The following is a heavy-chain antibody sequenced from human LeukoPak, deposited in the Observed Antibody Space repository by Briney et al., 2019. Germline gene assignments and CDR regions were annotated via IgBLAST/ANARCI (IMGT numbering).Heavy chain of an antibody. V-gene: IGHV1-69*01. CDR2: IIPMFGTV. D-gene: IGHD1-26*01. Sequence: SVKVSCQASGGTFKNYGISWVRQAPGHGLEWMGGIIPMFGTVNYAQKFQGRVTITADESTSTAYMELSSLRFEDTAVYYCARVAIVGVIPSYFDYWGQGTLVTVSS. J-gene: IGHJ4*02. CDR1: GGTFKNYG. CDR3: ARVAIVGVIPSYFDY.